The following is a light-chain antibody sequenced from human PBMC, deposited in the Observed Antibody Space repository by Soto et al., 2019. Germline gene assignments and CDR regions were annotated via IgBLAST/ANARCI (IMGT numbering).Light chain of an antibody. V-gene: IGKV3-20*01. CDR1: QSVSSSY. Sequence: GVSQSAGTLSLSTGERATLSCRASQSVSSSYLAWCQQKPGQAPRLLIYGASSRATGIPDRFSGSGSGTDFTLTISRLEPEDFAVYYCQQYGSSPPITFAQRTRLAI. CDR3: QQYGSSPPIT. CDR2: GAS. J-gene: IGKJ5*01.